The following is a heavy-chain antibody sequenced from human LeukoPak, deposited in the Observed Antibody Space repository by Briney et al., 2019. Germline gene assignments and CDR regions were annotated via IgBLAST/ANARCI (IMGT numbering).Heavy chain of an antibody. CDR3: ARDRVGATAYYYYGMDV. CDR2: INTNTGNP. V-gene: IGHV7-4-1*02. CDR1: GYTFTIYA. J-gene: IGHJ6*02. Sequence: ASVTVSYKASGYTFTIYAMNWVRQAPGQGLEWMGWINTNTGNPTYAQGFTGRFVFSLDPSVSTAYLQISSLKAEDTAVYYCARDRVGATAYYYYGMDVWGQGTTVTVSS. D-gene: IGHD1-26*01.